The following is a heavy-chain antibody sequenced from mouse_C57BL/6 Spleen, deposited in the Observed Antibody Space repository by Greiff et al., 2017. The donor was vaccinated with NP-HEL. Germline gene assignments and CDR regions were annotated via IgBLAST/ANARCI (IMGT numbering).Heavy chain of an antibody. J-gene: IGHJ2*01. CDR1: GFTFSDYG. CDR3: ARGVDYAFDY. Sequence: EVKLMESGGGLVQPGGSLKLSCAASGFTFSDYGMAWVRQAPRKGPEWVAFISNLAYSIYYADTVTGRFTISRENAKNTLYLEMSSLRSEDTAMYYCARGVDYAFDYWGQGTTLTVSS. V-gene: IGHV5-15*01. CDR2: ISNLAYSI. D-gene: IGHD2-4*01.